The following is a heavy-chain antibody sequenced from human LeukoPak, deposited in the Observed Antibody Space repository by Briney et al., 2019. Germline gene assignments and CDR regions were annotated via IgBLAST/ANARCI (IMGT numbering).Heavy chain of an antibody. D-gene: IGHD3-9*01. CDR1: GGTLRRFG. CDR3: ARDDGRYFDRLGHDAFDI. Sequence: GASVKVSCKASGGTLRRFGISWVRQAPGQGLECMGGIIPIFGTANYAQKFQGRVTITADESTSTAYMELSSLRSEDTAVYYCARDDGRYFDRLGHDAFDIWGQGTLVTVSS. J-gene: IGHJ3*02. V-gene: IGHV1-69*13. CDR2: IIPIFGTA.